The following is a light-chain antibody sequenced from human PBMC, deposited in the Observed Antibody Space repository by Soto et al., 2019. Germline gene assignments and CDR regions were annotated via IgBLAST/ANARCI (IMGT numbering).Light chain of an antibody. CDR2: DVS. CDR3: CSYAGNYKYV. J-gene: IGLJ1*01. CDR1: SSNVGGYKY. V-gene: IGLV2-11*01. Sequence: QSALTQPRSVSGPPGQSVTISCTGTSSNVGGYKYVSWYQQHPGKAPKLVIYDVSQRPSGVPDRFSASKSGNTASLTISGLQADDEADYFCCSYAGNYKYVFGTGTKLTVL.